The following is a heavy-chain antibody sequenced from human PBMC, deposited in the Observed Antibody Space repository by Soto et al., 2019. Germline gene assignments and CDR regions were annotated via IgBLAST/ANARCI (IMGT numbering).Heavy chain of an antibody. CDR1: GFTFRSYG. CDR3: AKEFGWELQLSHPYYNSGMDV. Sequence: VQLVESGGGVVQPGRSLRLSCVASGFTFRSYGMHWVRQAPGKGLEWVALMSFDGSNKYYADSVRGRFTISSDNSKSTLYLQIDILRPEDTAVYYCAKEFGWELQLSHPYYNSGMDVWGQGTTVTVSS. CDR2: MSFDGSNK. D-gene: IGHD1-1*01. V-gene: IGHV3-30*18. J-gene: IGHJ6*02.